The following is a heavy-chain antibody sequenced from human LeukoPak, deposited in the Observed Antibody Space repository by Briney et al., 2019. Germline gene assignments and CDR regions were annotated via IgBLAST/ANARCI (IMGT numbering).Heavy chain of an antibody. D-gene: IGHD2-21*02. J-gene: IGHJ4*02. CDR3: VRVGDSLLFDY. Sequence: GGSLRLSCVASGFTFGAYTMNWVRQAPGKGLEWLSSISSTSTYIHYADSVKGRFTISRDNAKNTLYLEMNNLRADDTAVYYCVRVGDSLLFDYWGQGTQVLVSS. V-gene: IGHV3-21*01. CDR2: ISSTSTYI. CDR1: GFTFGAYT.